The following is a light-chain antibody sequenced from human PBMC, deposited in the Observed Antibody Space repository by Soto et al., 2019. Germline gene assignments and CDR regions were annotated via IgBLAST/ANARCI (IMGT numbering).Light chain of an antibody. V-gene: IGLV2-23*02. CDR1: STDPATYDL. J-gene: IGLJ2*01. Sequence: QSVLTQPASVSGSPGQSITISCTGTSTDPATYDLVSWYQQHPGKAPQLIIYEVAKRPSGVSARFSGPQSGDTASLTISGLQAADEAYYYCCSRLFGGGTKLTVL. CDR2: EVA. CDR3: CSRL.